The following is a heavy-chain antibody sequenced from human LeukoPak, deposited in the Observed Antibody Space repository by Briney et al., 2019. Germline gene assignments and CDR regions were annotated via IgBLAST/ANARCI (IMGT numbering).Heavy chain of an antibody. CDR1: GYTFTSYW. V-gene: IGHV5-51*01. CDR2: IYPGDSDT. CDR3: ASHYYGSGDWFDP. Sequence: GESLKISCQASGYTFTSYWIGWVRQMPGKGLEWMGIIYPGDSDTRYSPSFQGQVTISADKSISTAYLQWSSLKASDTAMYYCASHYYGSGDWFDPWGQGTLVTVSS. J-gene: IGHJ5*02. D-gene: IGHD3-10*01.